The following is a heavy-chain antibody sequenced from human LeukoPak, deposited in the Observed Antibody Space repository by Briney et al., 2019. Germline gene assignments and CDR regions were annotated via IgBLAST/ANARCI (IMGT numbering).Heavy chain of an antibody. CDR3: AKVVDYYYYYMDV. Sequence: GGSLRLSCAASGFTFSSCGMSWVRQAPGKGLEWVSVIYSGGSTYYADSVKGRFTISRDNSKNTLYLQMNSLRAEDTAVYYCAKVVDYYYYYMDVWGKGTTVTISS. J-gene: IGHJ6*03. V-gene: IGHV3-53*01. CDR1: GFTFSSCG. CDR2: IYSGGST.